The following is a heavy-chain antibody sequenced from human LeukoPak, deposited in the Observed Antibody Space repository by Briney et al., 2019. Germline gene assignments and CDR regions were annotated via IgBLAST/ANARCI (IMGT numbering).Heavy chain of an antibody. CDR2: ISSSSSYI. CDR1: GFTFSSYG. V-gene: IGHV3-21*01. D-gene: IGHD4-17*01. CDR3: ARDLGGYGDYGTNFDY. Sequence: GGSLRLSCAASGFTFSSYGMSWVRQAPGKGLDWVSAISSSSSYIYYADSVKGRFTISRDNAKKSLYLQMNSLRAEDTAVYYCARDLGGYGDYGTNFDYWGQGTLVTVSS. J-gene: IGHJ4*02.